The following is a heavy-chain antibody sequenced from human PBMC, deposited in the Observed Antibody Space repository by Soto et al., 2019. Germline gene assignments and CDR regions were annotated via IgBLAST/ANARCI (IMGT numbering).Heavy chain of an antibody. Sequence: PGGSLRLSCAASGFTFSSYSMNWVRQAPGKGLEWVSYISSSSSTIYYADSVKGRFTISRDNAKNSLYLQMNSLRAEDTAVYYCATYGSGSAYYYGLDVWGQGTTVTVSS. D-gene: IGHD3-10*01. CDR1: GFTFSSYS. CDR3: ATYGSGSAYYYGLDV. V-gene: IGHV3-48*01. CDR2: ISSSSSTI. J-gene: IGHJ6*02.